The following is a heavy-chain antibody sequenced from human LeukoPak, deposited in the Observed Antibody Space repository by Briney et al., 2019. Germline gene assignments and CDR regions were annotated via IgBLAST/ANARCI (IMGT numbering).Heavy chain of an antibody. D-gene: IGHD3-22*01. J-gene: IGHJ4*02. CDR2: IWYDGSNK. V-gene: IGHV3-33*01. CDR1: GFTFSSYG. Sequence: GRSLRLSCAASGFTFSSYGMHWVRQAPGKGLEWVAVIWYDGSNKYYADSVKGRFTISGDNSKNTLYLQMNSLRAEDTAVYYCARGTYYYDSSGYLDYWGQGTLVTVSS. CDR3: ARGTYYYDSSGYLDY.